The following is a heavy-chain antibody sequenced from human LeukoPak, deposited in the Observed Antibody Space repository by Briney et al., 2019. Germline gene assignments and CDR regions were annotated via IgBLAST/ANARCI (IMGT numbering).Heavy chain of an antibody. CDR1: GITVSRNH. D-gene: IGHD6-13*01. J-gene: IGHJ3*02. Sequence: GGSLTLSCAASGITVSRNHMSWVRQAPGKGLEWVSVIFSDGSTYYTDSVKGRFTISRDNSKNTLYLQMNSLRAEDTAVYYCARDSEQQLVLGAFDIWGRGTMVTVSS. V-gene: IGHV3-66*01. CDR3: ARDSEQQLVLGAFDI. CDR2: IFSDGST.